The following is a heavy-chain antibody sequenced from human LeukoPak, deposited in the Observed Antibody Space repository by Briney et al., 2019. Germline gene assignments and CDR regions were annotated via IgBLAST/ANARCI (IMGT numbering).Heavy chain of an antibody. CDR2: INHSGST. V-gene: IGHV4-34*01. J-gene: IGHJ4*02. CDR3: ARLYSSSLGRVFDY. CDR1: GGSFSGYF. Sequence: KPSETLSLTCGVYGGSFSGYFWTWIRQPPGKGLEWSGEINHSGSTNYNPSLKSRVTISVDTSKNQLSLKLSSVTAADTAVYYCARLYSSSLGRVFDYWGQGTLVTVSS. D-gene: IGHD6-13*01.